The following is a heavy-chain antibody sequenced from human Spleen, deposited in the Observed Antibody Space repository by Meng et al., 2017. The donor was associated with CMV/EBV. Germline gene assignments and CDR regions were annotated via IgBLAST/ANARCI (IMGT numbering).Heavy chain of an antibody. CDR2: ISYDGSNK. Sequence: GESLKISCAASGFTFSSYAMHWVRQAPGKGLEWVAVISYDGSNKYYADSVKGRFTISRDNSKNTLYLQMNSLRAEDTAVYYCARGGVVPAAPDVWGQGTTVTVSS. CDR3: ARGGVVPAAPDV. J-gene: IGHJ6*02. CDR1: GFTFSSYA. D-gene: IGHD2-2*01. V-gene: IGHV3-30*04.